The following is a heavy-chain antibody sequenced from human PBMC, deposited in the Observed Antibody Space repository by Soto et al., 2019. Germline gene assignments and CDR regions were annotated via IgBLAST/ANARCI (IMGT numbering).Heavy chain of an antibody. CDR3: ASSEATVLDY. CDR2: THHSGRT. V-gene: IGHV4-4*02. CDR1: GGSMSSSNW. J-gene: IGHJ4*02. Sequence: QVQLQESGPGLVKPSGTLSLTCTVSGGSMSSSNWWNWVRQPPGKGLEWIGETHHSGRTNYNPSLKSRVTMPVDKPQHHCPLKLSSVTAAATAVYYCASSEATVLDYWGQGTLVTVSS. D-gene: IGHD4-17*01.